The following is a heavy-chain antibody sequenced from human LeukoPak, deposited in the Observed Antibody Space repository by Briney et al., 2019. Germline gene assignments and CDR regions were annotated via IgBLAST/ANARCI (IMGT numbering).Heavy chain of an antibody. CDR3: AREGLELPQRYNWFDP. CDR2: ISAYNGNT. V-gene: IGHV1-18*01. J-gene: IGHJ5*02. D-gene: IGHD1-7*01. Sequence: SVKVSCKASGYTFTSYGISWVRQAPGHGLDLTGSISAYNGNTNYAQKFQGRVTITADKSTSTAYMELSSLRSEDTAVYDCAREGLELPQRYNWFDPWGQGTLVTVSS. CDR1: GYTFTSYG.